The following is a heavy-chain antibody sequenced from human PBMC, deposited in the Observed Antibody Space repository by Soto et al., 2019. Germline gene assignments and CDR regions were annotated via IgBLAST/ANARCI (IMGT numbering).Heavy chain of an antibody. CDR2: IYYSGSA. D-gene: IGHD4-17*01. CDR3: ARLGPTTVPTSYFTGNYNGMDV. V-gene: IGHV4-30-4*01. CDR1: GGSISSGDYY. Sequence: SETLSLTCTVSGGSISSGDYYWSWIRQPPGKGLEWIGYIYYSGSAYYNPSLRSRLTISVDTSKNQFSLKLSSVTAADTAVYCCARLGPTTVPTSYFTGNYNGMDVWGQGTTVTVSS. J-gene: IGHJ6*02.